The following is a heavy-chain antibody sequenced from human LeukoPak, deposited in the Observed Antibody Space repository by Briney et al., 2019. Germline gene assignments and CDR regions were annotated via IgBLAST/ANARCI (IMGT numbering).Heavy chain of an antibody. CDR2: ISYDGSNK. CDR1: GFTFSSYG. D-gene: IGHD3-22*01. CDR3: ARDQTPHYYDSSGYYRNDAFDI. V-gene: IGHV3-30*03. J-gene: IGHJ3*02. Sequence: GGSLRLSCAASGFTFSSYGMHWVRQAPGKGLERVAVISYDGSNKYYADSVKGRFTISRDNSKNTLYLQMNSLRDEDTAVYYCARDQTPHYYDSSGYYRNDAFDIWGQGTMVTVSS.